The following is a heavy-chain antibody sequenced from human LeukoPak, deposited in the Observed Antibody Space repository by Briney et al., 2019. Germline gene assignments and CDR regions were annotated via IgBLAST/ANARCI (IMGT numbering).Heavy chain of an antibody. CDR1: GGSFSGYY. Sequence: SETLSLTCAVYGGSFSGYYWSWIRQPPGKGLEWIGEINHSGSTNYNSSLKSRVTISVDTSKNQFSLKLSSVTAADTAVYYCARRHYGRGVDYWGQGTLVTVSS. V-gene: IGHV4-34*01. J-gene: IGHJ4*02. CDR3: ARRHYGRGVDY. CDR2: INHSGST. D-gene: IGHD3-10*01.